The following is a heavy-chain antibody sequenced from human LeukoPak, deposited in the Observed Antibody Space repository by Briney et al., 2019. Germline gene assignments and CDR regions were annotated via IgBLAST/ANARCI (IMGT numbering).Heavy chain of an antibody. Sequence: SETLSLTCTVSGGSISSSSYYWGWLRQPPGKGLEWIGSIYYSGSTYYNPSLKSRVTISVDTSKNQFSLKLSSVTAADTAVYYCARNLEYNWNYDWGQGTLVTVSS. CDR2: IYYSGST. CDR3: ARNLEYNWNYD. J-gene: IGHJ4*02. V-gene: IGHV4-39*07. D-gene: IGHD1-7*01. CDR1: GGSISSSSYY.